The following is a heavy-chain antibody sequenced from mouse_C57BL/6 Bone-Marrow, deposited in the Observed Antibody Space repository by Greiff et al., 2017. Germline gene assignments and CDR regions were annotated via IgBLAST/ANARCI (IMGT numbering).Heavy chain of an antibody. CDR1: GFTFSSYA. V-gene: IGHV5-4*03. D-gene: IGHD5-1*01. J-gene: IGHJ3*01. CDR3: AVYPWFAY. Sequence: EVMLVESGGGLVKPGGSLKLSCAASGFTFSSYAMSWVRQTPEKRLEWVATISDGGSYTYYPDNVKGRFTISRDNAKNNLYLQMSHLKSEDTAMYCWAVYPWFAYWGQGTLVTVSA. CDR2: ISDGGSYT.